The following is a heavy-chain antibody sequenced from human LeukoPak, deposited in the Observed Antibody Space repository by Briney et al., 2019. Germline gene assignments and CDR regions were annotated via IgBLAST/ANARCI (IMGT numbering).Heavy chain of an antibody. CDR3: ARAGGYASSWAY. CDR1: GFTFSSYW. Sequence: GGSLRLPCAASGFTFSSYWMSWVRQAPGKGLEWVANIKQDGSERNYVDSVKGRFTTSRDNAKNSLDLQMNSLRAGDTAVYYCARAGGYASSWAYWGQGTLVTVSS. D-gene: IGHD5-12*01. CDR2: IKQDGSER. J-gene: IGHJ4*02. V-gene: IGHV3-7*01.